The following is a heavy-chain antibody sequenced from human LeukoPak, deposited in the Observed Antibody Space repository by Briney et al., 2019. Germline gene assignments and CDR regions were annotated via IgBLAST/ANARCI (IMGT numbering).Heavy chain of an antibody. CDR1: GFTFSSYA. CDR3: AKDRRITIFGVVITVDY. CDR2: ISGSGGST. J-gene: IGHJ4*02. Sequence: GGSLRLSCAASGFTFSSYAMSWVRQAPGKGLEWVSAISGSGGSTYYADSVKGRFTISRDNSKNTLYLQMNSLRAGDTAVYYCAKDRRITIFGVVITVDYWGRGTLVTVSS. V-gene: IGHV3-23*01. D-gene: IGHD3-3*01.